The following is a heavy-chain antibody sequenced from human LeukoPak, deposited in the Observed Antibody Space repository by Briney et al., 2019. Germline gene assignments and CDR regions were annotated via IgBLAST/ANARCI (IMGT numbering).Heavy chain of an antibody. CDR3: ARGSRGYSYGYFDY. CDR1: GGSFSGYY. J-gene: IGHJ4*02. D-gene: IGHD5-18*01. Sequence: SETLSLTCAVYGGSFSGYYWSWIRQPPGKGLEWIGEINHSGSTNYNPSLKSRVTIPVDTSKNQFSLKLSSVTAADTAVYYCARGSRGYSYGYFDYWGQGTLVTVSS. V-gene: IGHV4-34*01. CDR2: INHSGST.